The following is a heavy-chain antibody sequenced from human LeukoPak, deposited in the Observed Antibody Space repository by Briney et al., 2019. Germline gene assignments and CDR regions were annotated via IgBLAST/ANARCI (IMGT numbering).Heavy chain of an antibody. CDR3: ARGGGYDFWSGYSGPDY. J-gene: IGHJ4*02. D-gene: IGHD3-3*01. CDR2: IKQDGSEK. CDR1: GFSVSSYW. Sequence: GSLRLSCVASGFSVSSYWMSWVRQAPGKGLEWVANIKQDGSEKYYVDSVKGRFTISRDNAKNSLYLQMNSLRAEDTAVYYCARGGGYDFWSGYSGPDYWGQGTLVTVSS. V-gene: IGHV3-7*01.